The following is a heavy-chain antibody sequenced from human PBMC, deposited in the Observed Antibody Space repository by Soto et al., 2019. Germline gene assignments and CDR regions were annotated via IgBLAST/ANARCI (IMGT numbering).Heavy chain of an antibody. Sequence: SETLSLTCTVSGGSISSGGYYWSWIRQHPGKGLEWIGYIYYSGSTYYNPSLKSRVTISVDTSKNQFSLKLSSVTAADTAVYYCARDRQRDWFDPWGQGILVTVSS. V-gene: IGHV4-31*03. J-gene: IGHJ5*02. CDR2: IYYSGST. CDR3: ARDRQRDWFDP. CDR1: GGSISSGGYY.